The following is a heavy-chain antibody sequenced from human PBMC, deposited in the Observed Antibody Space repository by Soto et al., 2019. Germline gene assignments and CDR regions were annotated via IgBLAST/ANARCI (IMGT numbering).Heavy chain of an antibody. D-gene: IGHD1-7*01. CDR1: GGTFSSYA. CDR2: IIPIFGTA. J-gene: IGHJ4*02. CDR3: ARGNLELRVEYYFDY. V-gene: IGHV1-69*13. Sequence: SVKVSCKASGGTFSSYAISWVRQAPRQGLEWMGGIIPIFGTANYAQKFQGRVTITADESTSTAYMELSSLRSEDTAVYYCARGNLELRVEYYFDYWGQGTLVTVSS.